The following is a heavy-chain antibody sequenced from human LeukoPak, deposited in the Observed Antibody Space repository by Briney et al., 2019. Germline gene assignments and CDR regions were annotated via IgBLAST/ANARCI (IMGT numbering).Heavy chain of an antibody. CDR2: IWSDGTNQ. Sequence: GRSLRLSCAASGLTFSHYGFHWVRQAPGKGLEWVAVIWSDGTNQFYADSVKGRFTISRDYSQKTVYLEMHSLRTEDTAMYYCAKDAQRGFDYSNSLEYWGPGTVVTVSS. CDR3: AKDAQRGFDYSNSLEY. V-gene: IGHV3-33*06. CDR1: GLTFSHYG. J-gene: IGHJ4*02. D-gene: IGHD4-11*01.